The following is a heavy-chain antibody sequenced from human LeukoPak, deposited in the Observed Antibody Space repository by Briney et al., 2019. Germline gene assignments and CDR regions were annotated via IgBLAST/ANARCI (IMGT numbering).Heavy chain of an antibody. V-gene: IGHV3-66*01. CDR3: AREYSSGWYGAWYFDL. CDR2: IYSGGST. CDR1: GFTVSSNY. Sequence: GGSLRLSCAASGFTVSSNYMSWVRQAPGKGLEWVSVIYSGGSTYYADSVKGRFTISRDNSKNTLYLQMNSLRAEDTAVYYCAREYSSGWYGAWYFDLWGRGTLVTVSS. D-gene: IGHD6-19*01. J-gene: IGHJ2*01.